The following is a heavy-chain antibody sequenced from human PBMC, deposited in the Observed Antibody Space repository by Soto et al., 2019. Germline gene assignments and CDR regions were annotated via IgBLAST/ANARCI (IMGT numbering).Heavy chain of an antibody. D-gene: IGHD2-15*01. CDR1: GFTFSSYG. V-gene: IGHV3-33*01. J-gene: IGHJ4*02. CDR2: IWYDGSNK. Sequence: QPGGSLRLSCAASGFTFSSYGMHWVRQAPGKGLEWVAVIWYDGSNKYYADSVKGRFTISRDNSKNTLYPQMNSLRAEDTAVYYCASGCSGGSCDRDYWGQGTLVTVSS. CDR3: ASGCSGGSCDRDY.